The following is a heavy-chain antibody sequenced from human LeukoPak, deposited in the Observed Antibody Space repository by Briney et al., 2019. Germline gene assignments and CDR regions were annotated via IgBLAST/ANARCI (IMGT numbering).Heavy chain of an antibody. D-gene: IGHD3-10*01. CDR2: ISTSTYT. Sequence: GGSLRLSCAASGFTVSSNYMSWIRQAPGKGLEWVSYISTSTYTNYADSVKGRFTISRDNAKSSLYLQMNSLRAEDTAVYYCASYAPPVVRGVILGGSWGQGTLVTVSS. CDR3: ASYAPPVVRGVILGGS. V-gene: IGHV3-11*03. J-gene: IGHJ5*02. CDR1: GFTVSSNY.